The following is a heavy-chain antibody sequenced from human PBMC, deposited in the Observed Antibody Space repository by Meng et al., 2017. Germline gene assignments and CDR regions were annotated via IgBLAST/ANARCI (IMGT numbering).Heavy chain of an antibody. CDR3: AKWMGASSS. CDR2: ISGSGGST. D-gene: IGHD6-13*01. J-gene: IGHJ4*02. Sequence: GESLKISCAASGFTFSDYYMSWIRQAPGKGLEWVSAISGSGGSTYYADSVKGRFTISRDNSKNTLYLQMNSLRAEDTAVYYCAKWMGASSSWGQGTLVTGYS. V-gene: IGHV3-23*01. CDR1: GFTFSDYY.